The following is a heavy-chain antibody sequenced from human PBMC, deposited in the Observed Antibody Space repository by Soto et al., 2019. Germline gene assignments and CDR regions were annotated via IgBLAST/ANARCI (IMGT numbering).Heavy chain of an antibody. CDR2: IYYSGTT. V-gene: IGHV4-61*01. CDR1: GGSVYSGSYY. J-gene: IGHJ4*02. D-gene: IGHD2-21*02. Sequence: SETLSLTCTVSGGSVYSGSYYWSWIRQPPGKGLEWIGYIYYSGTTNYNPSLKSRLNISVDTSKNQFSLKLSSVTAADTAVYYCARVLAHSVTDIRFDYWGRGTLVTVSS. CDR3: ARVLAHSVTDIRFDY.